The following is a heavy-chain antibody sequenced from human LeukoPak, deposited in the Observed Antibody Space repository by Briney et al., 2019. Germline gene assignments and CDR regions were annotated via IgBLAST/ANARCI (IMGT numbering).Heavy chain of an antibody. CDR2: IYYSGST. J-gene: IGHJ3*02. D-gene: IGHD3-22*01. V-gene: IGHV4-39*07. CDR3: ARDHSSFDAFDI. Sequence: PSETLSLTCTVSGGSISSSSYYWGWIRQPPGKGLEWIGSIYYSGSTYYNPSLKSRVTISVDTSKNQFSLKLSSVTAADTAVYYCARDHSSFDAFDIWGQGTMVTVSS. CDR1: GGSISSSSYY.